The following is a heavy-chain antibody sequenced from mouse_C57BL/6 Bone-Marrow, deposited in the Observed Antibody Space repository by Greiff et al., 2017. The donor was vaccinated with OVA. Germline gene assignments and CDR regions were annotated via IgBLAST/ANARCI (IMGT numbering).Heavy chain of an antibody. Sequence: EVMLVESEGGLVQPGRSMKLSCTASGFTFSDYYMAWVRQVPEKGLEWVANINYDGSSTYYLDSLKSRFIISRDNAKNILYLQMSSLKSEDTATYYCARYYGSSHWYFDVWGTGTTVTVSS. V-gene: IGHV5-16*01. CDR2: INYDGSST. CDR1: GFTFSDYY. J-gene: IGHJ1*03. CDR3: ARYYGSSHWYFDV. D-gene: IGHD1-1*01.